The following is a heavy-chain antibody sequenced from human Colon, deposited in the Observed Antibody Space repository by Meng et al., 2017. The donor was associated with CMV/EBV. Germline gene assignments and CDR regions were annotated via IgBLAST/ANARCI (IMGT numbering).Heavy chain of an antibody. V-gene: IGHV3-21*05. CDR2: ISSSGSDI. CDR3: ARDGRGYSANGLYYYYGLDV. CDR1: GFMFSTYT. J-gene: IGHJ6*02. Sequence: GESLKISCAASGFMFSTYTMNWVRQAPGKGLEWISYISSSGSDIYYADSVKGRFTISRDNAKNSLYLQMNSLRAEDTAVYYCARDGRGYSANGLYYYYGLDVWGRGTTVTVSS. D-gene: IGHD5-12*01.